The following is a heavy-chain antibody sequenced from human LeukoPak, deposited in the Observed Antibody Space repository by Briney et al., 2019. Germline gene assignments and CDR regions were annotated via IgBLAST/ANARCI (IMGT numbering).Heavy chain of an antibody. CDR3: ARTEEWSEWNWFDP. J-gene: IGHJ5*02. CDR2: IYHSGST. CDR1: GGSISSSNW. V-gene: IGHV4-4*02. Sequence: PSGTLSLTCAVSGGSISSSNWWSWVRPPPGKGLEWIGEIYHSGSTNYNPSLKSRVTISVDKSKNQFSLKLSSVTAADTAVYYCARTEEWSEWNWFDPWGQGTLVTVSS. D-gene: IGHD3-3*01.